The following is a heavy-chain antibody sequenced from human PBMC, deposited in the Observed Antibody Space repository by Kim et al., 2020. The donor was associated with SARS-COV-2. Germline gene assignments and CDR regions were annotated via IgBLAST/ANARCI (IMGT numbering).Heavy chain of an antibody. CDR1: GYTFTSYY. Sequence: ASVKVSCKASGYTFTSYYMHWVRQAPGQGLEWMGIINPSGGSTSYAQKFQGRVTMTRDTSTSTVYMELSSLRSEDTAVYYCARELSLYDSSGYYYSEGAYWGQGTLVTVSS. V-gene: IGHV1-46*01. J-gene: IGHJ4*02. D-gene: IGHD3-22*01. CDR2: INPSGGST. CDR3: ARELSLYDSSGYYYSEGAY.